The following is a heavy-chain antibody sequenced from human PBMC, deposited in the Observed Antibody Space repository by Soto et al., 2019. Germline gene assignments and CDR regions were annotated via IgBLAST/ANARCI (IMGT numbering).Heavy chain of an antibody. J-gene: IGHJ4*02. D-gene: IGHD3-3*01. Sequence: QVQLVQSGAEVKKPGASVMLSCKASGYTFTSYYMHWVRQAPGQRIEWMGIINPDGGSTRYAQKLQGRVTMTRDTSTRTFHMELSSLRSEDTAMYYCAKAPRGGVIITTYSAHIDYWGQGTLVTVSS. CDR3: AKAPRGGVIITTYSAHIDY. V-gene: IGHV1-46*04. CDR1: GYTFTSYY. CDR2: INPDGGST.